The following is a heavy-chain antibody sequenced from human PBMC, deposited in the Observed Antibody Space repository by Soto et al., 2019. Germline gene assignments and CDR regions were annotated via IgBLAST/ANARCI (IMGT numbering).Heavy chain of an antibody. D-gene: IGHD3-22*01. CDR2: IYSSGST. J-gene: IGHJ3*02. CDR1: GGSISSYY. Sequence: SETLSLTCRVSGGSISSYYWSWIRQSPGKGLEWIGYIYSSGSTNYNPSLKSRVTISVDTSKNQFSLKLSSVTAADTAVYYCARDLPPSYDSSGYSVFDIWGQGTMVTVS. CDR3: ARDLPPSYDSSGYSVFDI. V-gene: IGHV4-59*01.